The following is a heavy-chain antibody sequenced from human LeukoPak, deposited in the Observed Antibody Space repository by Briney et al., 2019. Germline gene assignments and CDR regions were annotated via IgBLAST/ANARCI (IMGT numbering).Heavy chain of an antibody. J-gene: IGHJ5*02. V-gene: IGHV1-8*01. CDR1: GYTFIDYD. D-gene: IGHD3-10*01. Sequence: ASVKVSCKTSGYTFIDYDINWVRQATGQGLEWMGWMNPNSGNTGYAQKFQGRVTMTRDTSITTAYMELSSLRSDDTAVYYCVGLMVRGVIGPWGQGTPVTVSS. CDR3: VGLMVRGVIGP. CDR2: MNPNSGNT.